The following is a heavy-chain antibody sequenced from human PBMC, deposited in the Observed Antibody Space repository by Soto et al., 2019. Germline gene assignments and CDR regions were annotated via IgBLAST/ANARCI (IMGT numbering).Heavy chain of an antibody. CDR2: ISYSGST. D-gene: IGHD3-22*01. CDR3: ARVNIINKIVMVLES. Sequence: PSETLSLTCTVSGGSISSCSYYWSWSRQRPGQGLEWIGYISYSGSTYYTPSLKSRLTISADTSKNQFALKLSSVTAADTTAYNCARVNIINKIVMVLESWGQGTLVTVSS. CDR1: GGSISSCSYY. J-gene: IGHJ5*02. V-gene: IGHV4-31*03.